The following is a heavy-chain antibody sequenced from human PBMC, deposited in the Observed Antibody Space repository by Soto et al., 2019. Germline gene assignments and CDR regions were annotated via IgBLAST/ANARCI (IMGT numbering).Heavy chain of an antibody. CDR2: ISGSGGST. V-gene: IGHV3-23*01. CDR3: AKAGYSSGWNRNFDY. Sequence: EVQLLESGGGLVQPGGSLRLSCAASGFTFSSYVMSWVRQAPRKGLDWVSAISGSGGSTYYADSVKGRFTISRDNSKNTLDLQMNSLRAEDTAVYYCAKAGYSSGWNRNFDYWGQGTLVTVSS. CDR1: GFTFSSYV. D-gene: IGHD6-19*01. J-gene: IGHJ4*02.